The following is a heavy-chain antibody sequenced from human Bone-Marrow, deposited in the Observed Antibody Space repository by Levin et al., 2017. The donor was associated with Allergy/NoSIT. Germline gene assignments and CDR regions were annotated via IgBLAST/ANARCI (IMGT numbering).Heavy chain of an antibody. CDR2: FDREDGEI. J-gene: IGHJ4*02. CDR3: AIDASSGWTPLDY. Sequence: GESLKISCRISGYRLSEISMHWVRQAPGKGLEWMGGFDREDGEIIYAQKFQGRVTMTEDTSTDTVYMEMSSLTFDDTAVYYCAIDASSGWTPLDYWGQGTLVTVSS. D-gene: IGHD6-19*01. V-gene: IGHV1-24*01. CDR1: GYRLSEIS.